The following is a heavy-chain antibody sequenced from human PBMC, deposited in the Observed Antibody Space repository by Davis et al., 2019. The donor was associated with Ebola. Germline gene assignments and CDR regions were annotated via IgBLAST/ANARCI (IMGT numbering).Heavy chain of an antibody. J-gene: IGHJ4*02. CDR2: ISSSGSTI. CDR3: SALNDYIWGSYRSDY. CDR1: GFTFSDYY. V-gene: IGHV3-11*01. D-gene: IGHD3-16*02. Sequence: GESLRLSCAASGFTFSDYYMNWIRQAPGKGLEWISYISSSGSTIYYADSVKGRFTISRDNAKNSLYLQMNSLRAEDTAVYYCSALNDYIWGSYRSDYWGQGTLVTVSS.